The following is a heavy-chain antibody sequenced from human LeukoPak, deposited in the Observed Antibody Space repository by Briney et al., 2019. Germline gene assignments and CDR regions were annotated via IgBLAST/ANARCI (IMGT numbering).Heavy chain of an antibody. V-gene: IGHV1-8*01. CDR3: SRAPGNY. J-gene: IGHJ4*02. Sequence: ASVKVPCKASGDTFPTYDFKWVPQAPGQGLEWMGWMNPHSGYTGYAQKFQGRVTMTWDTSISTVYMELRSLTSDDTAVYYCSRAPGNYWGQGTLLTVSS. D-gene: IGHD3-10*01. CDR1: GDTFPTYD. CDR2: MNPHSGYT.